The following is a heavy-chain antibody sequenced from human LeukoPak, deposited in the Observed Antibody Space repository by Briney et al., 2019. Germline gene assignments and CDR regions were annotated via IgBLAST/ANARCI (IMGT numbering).Heavy chain of an antibody. CDR2: IQYDGSNE. Sequence: PGGSLRLSCAASGFTFSSYGMHCVRQAPGKGLECVAYIQYDGSNEQYADSVKGRFSISRDSSKNILYLQMNSLRAEDTAVYYCARDKGGDSYYYYMDVWGKGTTVTVSS. CDR3: ARDKGGDSYYYYMDV. V-gene: IGHV3-30*02. J-gene: IGHJ6*03. D-gene: IGHD2-21*02. CDR1: GFTFSSYG.